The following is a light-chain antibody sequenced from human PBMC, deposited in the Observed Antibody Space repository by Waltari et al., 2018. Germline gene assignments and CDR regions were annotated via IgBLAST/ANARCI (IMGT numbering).Light chain of an antibody. V-gene: IGKV3-20*01. Sequence: EIVLTQSPGTLSVSPGERVTVSCRASQTITGSWLTWYHQKPGQAPRHLIYGASNRAPVIPDRFSGSGSGTYFTLTISRLEPEDSAVYYCQQYDGSVVTFGGGTKVEIK. J-gene: IGKJ4*01. CDR1: QTITGSW. CDR3: QQYDGSVVT. CDR2: GAS.